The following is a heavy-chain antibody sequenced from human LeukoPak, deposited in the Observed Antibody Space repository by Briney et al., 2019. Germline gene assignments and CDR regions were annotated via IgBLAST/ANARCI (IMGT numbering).Heavy chain of an antibody. V-gene: IGHV5-51*01. CDR3: ALQPGTDFDY. CDR2: INPSDSDT. D-gene: IGHD2-2*01. CDR1: GYTFTTYW. J-gene: IGHJ4*02. Sequence: GESLKISCKWSGYTFTTYWIGWVRQTPGKGLEWMGIINPSDSDTRYSPPSQGQVTISADKSINTAYLQWTSLKASDTAMYYCALQPGTDFDYWGQGTLVSVSS.